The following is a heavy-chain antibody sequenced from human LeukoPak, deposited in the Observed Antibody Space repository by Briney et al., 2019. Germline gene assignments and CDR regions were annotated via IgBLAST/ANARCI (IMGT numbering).Heavy chain of an antibody. CDR1: GYTFSSYG. V-gene: IGHV3-30*18. J-gene: IGHJ5*02. D-gene: IGHD2-2*01. Sequence: GGSLTLSCAASGYTFSSYGMHWVRQAPGKGLEWVAVISYDGSNKYYADSVKGRFTISRDNSKNTLYLQMNSLRAEDTAVYYCAKDYVSYCSSTSCYNWFDPWGQGTLVTVSS. CDR2: ISYDGSNK. CDR3: AKDYVSYCSSTSCYNWFDP.